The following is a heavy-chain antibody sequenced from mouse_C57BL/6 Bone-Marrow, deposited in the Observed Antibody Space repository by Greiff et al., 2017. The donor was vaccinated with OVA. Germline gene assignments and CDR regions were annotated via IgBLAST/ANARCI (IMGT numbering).Heavy chain of an antibody. V-gene: IGHV5-17*01. Sequence: EVLLVEPGGGLVKPGGSLKLSCAASGFTFSDYGMHWVRQAPEKGLEWVAYISSGSSTIYYADTVKGRFTLSRDKAKNTLFLQMTSLGAEDTGVCYCAVRLVDYWGQGTTLTVSA. CDR2: ISSGSSTI. CDR3: AVRLVDY. CDR1: GFTFSDYG. J-gene: IGHJ2*01.